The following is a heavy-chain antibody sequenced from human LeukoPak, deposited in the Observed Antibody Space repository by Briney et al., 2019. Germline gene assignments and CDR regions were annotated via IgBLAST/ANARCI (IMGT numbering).Heavy chain of an antibody. Sequence: GGSLRLSCAASRFTFSSNAMSWVRQAPGKGLEWVSTVSGSGDATYYAESVKGRFTISRDNSKNTLYLQMNSLRAEDTAVYYCARDEQILWGQGTLVTVSS. J-gene: IGHJ4*02. CDR2: VSGSGDAT. CDR3: ARDEQIL. D-gene: IGHD3-9*01. CDR1: RFTFSSNA. V-gene: IGHV3-23*01.